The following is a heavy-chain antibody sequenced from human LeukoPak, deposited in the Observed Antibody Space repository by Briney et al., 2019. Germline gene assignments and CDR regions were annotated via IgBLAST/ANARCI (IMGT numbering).Heavy chain of an antibody. CDR2: ISGSGGST. V-gene: IGHV3-23*01. CDR3: AKSPGIAVAGTPFDY. J-gene: IGHJ4*02. CDR1: GFTFSSYA. Sequence: GGSLRLSCAASGFTFSSYAMSWVRQAPGKGLEWVSGISGSGGSTYYADSVTGRFTISRDNSKNTLYLQMNSLRAEDTAVYYCAKSPGIAVAGTPFDYWGQGTLVTVSS. D-gene: IGHD6-19*01.